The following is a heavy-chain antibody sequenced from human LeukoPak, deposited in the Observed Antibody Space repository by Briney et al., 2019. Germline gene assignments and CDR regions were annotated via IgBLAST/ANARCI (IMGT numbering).Heavy chain of an antibody. CDR1: GFTVSSNY. Sequence: GGSLRLSCAASGFTVSSNYMSWVRQAPGKGLEWVSVIYSGGSTYYADSVKGRFTISRDNSKNTLYLQMNSLRAEDTAVYYCARAQRGQTVTTIFDYWGQGTLVTVSS. CDR3: ARAQRGQTVTTIFDY. CDR2: IYSGGST. V-gene: IGHV3-53*01. D-gene: IGHD1-7*01. J-gene: IGHJ4*02.